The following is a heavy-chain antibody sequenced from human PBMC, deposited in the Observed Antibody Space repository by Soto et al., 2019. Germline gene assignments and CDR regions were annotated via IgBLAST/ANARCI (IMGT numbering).Heavy chain of an antibody. D-gene: IGHD1-26*01. CDR3: AKGVGAYYYYYGMDV. V-gene: IGHV3-23*01. Sequence: EVQLLESGGGLVQPGGSLRLSCAASGFTFSSYAMSWVRQAPGKGLEWVSAISGSGGSTYYADSVKGRFTISRDNSKNTLYVQMNSLRAEDTAVYYCAKGVGAYYYYYGMDVWGQGTTVTVSS. CDR2: ISGSGGST. J-gene: IGHJ6*02. CDR1: GFTFSSYA.